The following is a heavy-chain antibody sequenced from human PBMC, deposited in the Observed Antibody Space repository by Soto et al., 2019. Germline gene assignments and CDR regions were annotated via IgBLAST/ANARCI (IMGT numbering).Heavy chain of an antibody. CDR3: SRDRVQMVDGMDV. V-gene: IGHV3-33*01. CDR1: GFTFTRNG. Sequence: GGSLRLSCAASGFTFTRNGMHWVRQAPGKGLEWVAVIWNDGTNKYYADSVKGRFIISRDNSKNTLYLQMNSLRAEDTAVYYCSRDRVQMVDGMDVWGQGTTVTVSS. CDR2: IWNDGTNK. D-gene: IGHD2-15*01. J-gene: IGHJ6*02.